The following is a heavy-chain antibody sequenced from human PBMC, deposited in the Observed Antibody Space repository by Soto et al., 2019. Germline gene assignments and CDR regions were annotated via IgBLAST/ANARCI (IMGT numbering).Heavy chain of an antibody. CDR1: GYIFVNYG. D-gene: IGHD3-16*01. CDR3: VMVDNYVTPTPQDV. V-gene: IGHV1-18*01. J-gene: IGHJ6*02. CDR2: ISPYTGNT. Sequence: QVQLVQSGDEVKKPGASVKVSCKASGYIFVNYGIAWVRQVPGQGLEWMGWISPYTGNTHSASKVQGRLTMTTDTSTSTVYMVLGSLTSDDTAVYYCVMVDNYVTPTPQDVWGQGTTVTVS.